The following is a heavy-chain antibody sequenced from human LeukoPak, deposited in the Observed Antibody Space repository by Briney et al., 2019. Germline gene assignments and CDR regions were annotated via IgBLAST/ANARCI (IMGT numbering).Heavy chain of an antibody. Sequence: GESLKISCKGSGYSFTSYWIGWVRQMPGKGLEWMGIIYPGDSDTRYSPSFQGQVTISADKSISTAYLQWSSLKASDTAMYYCARRSRGYFDWLLSSGGFDPWGQGTLVTVSS. CDR3: ARRSRGYFDWLLSSGGFDP. CDR2: IYPGDSDT. CDR1: GYSFTSYW. J-gene: IGHJ5*02. V-gene: IGHV5-51*01. D-gene: IGHD3-9*01.